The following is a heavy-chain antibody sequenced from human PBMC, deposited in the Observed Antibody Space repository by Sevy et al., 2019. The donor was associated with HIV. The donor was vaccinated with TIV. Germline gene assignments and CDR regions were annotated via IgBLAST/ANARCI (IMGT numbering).Heavy chain of an antibody. V-gene: IGHV4-4*07. CDR3: ARTSRGYGGGWYDFDY. D-gene: IGHD6-19*01. CDR1: GGSISTYY. J-gene: IGHJ4*02. CDR2: IYISGST. Sequence: SETLSLTCTVSGGSISTYYWSWIRQPAGKGLEWIGHIYISGSTNYNPSLKSRVTMSLDTSKNQFSLKLTSVTAADTAVYYCARTSRGYGGGWYDFDYWGQGTLVTVSS.